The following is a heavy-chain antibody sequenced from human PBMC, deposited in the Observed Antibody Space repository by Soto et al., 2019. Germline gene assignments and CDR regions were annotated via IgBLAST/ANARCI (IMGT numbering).Heavy chain of an antibody. J-gene: IGHJ6*02. CDR1: GGSISSGGYY. D-gene: IGHD3-3*01. CDR3: ARFDYDFWSGETTYYGMDV. Sequence: TSETLSLTCTVSGGSISSGGYYWSWIRQHPGKGLEWIGYIYYSGSTYYNPSLKSRVTISVDTSKNQFSLKLSSVTAADTAVYYCARFDYDFWSGETTYYGMDVWGQGTTVTVSS. V-gene: IGHV4-31*03. CDR2: IYYSGST.